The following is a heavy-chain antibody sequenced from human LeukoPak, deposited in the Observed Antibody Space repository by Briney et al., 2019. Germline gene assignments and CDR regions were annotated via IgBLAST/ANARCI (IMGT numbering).Heavy chain of an antibody. J-gene: IGHJ4*02. CDR3: AKDNYYGDYEVTRIIGVD. D-gene: IGHD4-17*01. CDR2: IRYDGTNK. CDR1: GFTFSSYG. V-gene: IGHV3-30*02. Sequence: VGSLRLSCAASGFTFSSYGMHWVRQAPGKGLEWVAFIRYDGTNKYYADSMKGRFTISRDNSKNTLYLQMNSLRVEDTAVYYCAKDNYYGDYEVTRIIGVDWGQGTLVTVSS.